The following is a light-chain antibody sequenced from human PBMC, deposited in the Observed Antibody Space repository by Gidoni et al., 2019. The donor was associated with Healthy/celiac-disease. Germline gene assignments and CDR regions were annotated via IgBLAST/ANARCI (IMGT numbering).Light chain of an antibody. CDR2: DAS. CDR3: QQRSNWPKVT. J-gene: IGKJ5*01. Sequence: EIVLTQSPATLSWSPGERATLSCRASQSVSSYLAWYQQKPGQAPRLLIYDASNRATGIPARFSGSGSGTDFTLTISSREPEDFAVYYCQQRSNWPKVTFXQXTRLEIK. CDR1: QSVSSY. V-gene: IGKV3-11*01.